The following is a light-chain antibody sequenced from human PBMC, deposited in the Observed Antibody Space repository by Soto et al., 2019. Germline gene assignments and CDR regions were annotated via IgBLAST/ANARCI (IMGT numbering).Light chain of an antibody. Sequence: IVMTQSPTILSVSPGERATLSCRASQSVSSNLAWYQQKPGQAPRLLIYGASTRATDIPARFSGSGSGTEFTLTINSLQSEDSAVYYCQQYNNWPPLTVGGETKVEIK. V-gene: IGKV3D-15*01. CDR1: QSVSSN. CDR2: GAS. J-gene: IGKJ4*01. CDR3: QQYNNWPPLT.